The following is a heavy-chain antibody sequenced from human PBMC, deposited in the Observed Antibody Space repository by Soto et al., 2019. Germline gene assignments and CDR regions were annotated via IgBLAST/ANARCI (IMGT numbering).Heavy chain of an antibody. Sequence: NPSETLSLTCAVYGGSFSGYYWSWIRQHPGKGLECIGEINHSGSTNYNPSLKTRVTISVDTSMNQFSLKLSSVTAADTAVYYFALVPHCSSTSCYCGKFDYWGQGTLVTVSS. CDR3: ALVPHCSSTSCYCGKFDY. J-gene: IGHJ4*02. V-gene: IGHV4-34*01. CDR2: INHSGST. CDR1: GGSFSGYY. D-gene: IGHD2-2*01.